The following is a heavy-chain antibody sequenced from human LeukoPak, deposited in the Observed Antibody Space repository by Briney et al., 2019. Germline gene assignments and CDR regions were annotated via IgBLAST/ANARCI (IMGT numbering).Heavy chain of an antibody. CDR2: IDPSDSYT. D-gene: IGHD6-13*01. CDR1: GYSFTSYW. J-gene: IGHJ6*02. CDR3: ARLGIAAAGPNYYYYGMDV. V-gene: IGHV5-10-1*01. Sequence: SGESLKISCKGSGYSFTSYWISWVRQMPGKVLEWMGRIDPSDSYTNYSPSFQGHVTISADKSISTAYLQWSSLKASDTAMYYCARLGIAAAGPNYYYYGMDVWGQGTTVTVSS.